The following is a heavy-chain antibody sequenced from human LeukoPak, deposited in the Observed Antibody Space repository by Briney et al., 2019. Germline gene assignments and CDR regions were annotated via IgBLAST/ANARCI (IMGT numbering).Heavy chain of an antibody. D-gene: IGHD3-9*01. Sequence: PSETLSLTCTVSGGSISSYYWSWIRQPPGKGLEWIGYIYYSGSTNYNPSLKSQVTISVDTSKNQFSLKLSSVTAADTAVYYCARVQESQIDYYFDYWGQGTLVTVSS. J-gene: IGHJ4*02. CDR1: GGSISSYY. CDR2: IYYSGST. CDR3: ARVQESQIDYYFDY. V-gene: IGHV4-59*01.